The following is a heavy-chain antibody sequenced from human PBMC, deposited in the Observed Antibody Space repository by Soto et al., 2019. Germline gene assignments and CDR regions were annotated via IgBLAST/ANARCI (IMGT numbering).Heavy chain of an antibody. D-gene: IGHD1-26*01. CDR1: GFTFSSYA. Sequence: GGSLKLSCAASGFTFSSYAMSWVRRAPGKGLEWVSSLTANGDATYYADSVKGRFTISRDNSKHTVFLEMSSLRAGDTAIYYCAKVVREGTSGSYSHFDYWGQGTQVTVSS. CDR2: LTANGDAT. J-gene: IGHJ4*02. CDR3: AKVVREGTSGSYSHFDY. V-gene: IGHV3-23*01.